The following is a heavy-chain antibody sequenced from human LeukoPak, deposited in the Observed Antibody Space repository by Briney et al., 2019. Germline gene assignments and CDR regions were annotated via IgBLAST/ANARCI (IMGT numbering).Heavy chain of an antibody. J-gene: IGHJ4*02. CDR2: IYTSGST. D-gene: IGHD3-10*01. CDR3: ARGRWFGYYFDY. Sequence: SQTLSLTCTVSGGSISSGSYYWSWIRQPAGKGLEWIGRIYTSGSTNYNPSLKSRVTISVDTSKNQFSLKLSSVTAADTAVYYCARGRWFGYYFDYWGQGTLVTVSS. V-gene: IGHV4-61*02. CDR1: GGSISSGSYY.